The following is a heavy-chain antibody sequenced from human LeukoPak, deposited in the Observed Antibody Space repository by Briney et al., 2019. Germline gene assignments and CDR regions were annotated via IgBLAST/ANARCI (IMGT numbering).Heavy chain of an antibody. CDR3: ARHPPGYYYYMDV. CDR1: GYSFTSYW. CDR2: IDPGDSDT. V-gene: IGHV5-51*01. D-gene: IGHD1-14*01. J-gene: IGHJ6*03. Sequence: KSRPISCKGSGYSFTSYWIGGVRQMPGKGLEWMGIIDPGDSDTRYNPSFQGQVTISADKSISTPSLQRSRLKASDTAMYYCARHPPGYYYYMDVWGKGTPVTVSS.